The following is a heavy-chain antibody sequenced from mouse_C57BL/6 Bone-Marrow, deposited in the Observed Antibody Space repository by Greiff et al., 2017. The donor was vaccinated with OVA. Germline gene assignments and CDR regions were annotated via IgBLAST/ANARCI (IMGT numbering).Heavy chain of an antibody. J-gene: IGHJ2*01. CDR1: GYTFTSYW. Sequence: QVQLQQPGAELVKPGASVTLSCKASGYTFTSYWMHWVKQRPGRGLEWIGMLDPNSGGTKYNEKFKSKATLTVDKPSSTAYMQRSSLTSEDAAVYYCARYLYYWGQGTTLTVSS. CDR2: LDPNSGGT. V-gene: IGHV1-72*01. CDR3: ARYLYY.